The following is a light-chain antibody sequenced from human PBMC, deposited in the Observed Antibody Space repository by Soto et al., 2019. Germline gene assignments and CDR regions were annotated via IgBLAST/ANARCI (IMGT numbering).Light chain of an antibody. CDR1: QSVSRS. CDR3: QHCQPYGDSPPLT. V-gene: IGKV3-15*01. Sequence: EIVLTQSPGTLSLSPGDRAVLSCRASQSVSRSLTWYQHKPGQAPRLLIYDASTRATGIPARFSGSGSGTEFTLTISSLQSEDFAVYYCQHCQPYGDSPPLTFGGGTKVDIK. CDR2: DAS. J-gene: IGKJ4*01.